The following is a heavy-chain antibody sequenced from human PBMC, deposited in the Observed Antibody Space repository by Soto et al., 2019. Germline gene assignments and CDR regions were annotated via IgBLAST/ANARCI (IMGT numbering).Heavy chain of an antibody. CDR1: GVTVWMYG. J-gene: IGHJ4*02. D-gene: IGHD6-13*01. CDR3: AKDRHISSAGYYFDY. CDR2: VSFDGSDK. Sequence: PACCTRLCCAASGVTVWMYGMHGVLQNPGKGLEWVAVVSFDGSDKYYADSVKGRFTISRDKSKNTLFLQMNSLRVEDTAVYFCAKDRHISSAGYYFDYWGQGTLVNVSS. V-gene: IGHV3-30*18.